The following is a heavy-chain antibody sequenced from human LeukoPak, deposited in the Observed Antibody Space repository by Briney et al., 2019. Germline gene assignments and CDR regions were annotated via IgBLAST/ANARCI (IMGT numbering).Heavy chain of an antibody. CDR1: GGSISSYY. V-gene: IGHV4-59*08. J-gene: IGHJ5*02. CDR3: ARPLGGLGWFDP. Sequence: SETLSLTCTVSGGSISSYYWSWIRQPPGKGLEWIGYIYYSGSTNYNPSLKSRVTISVDTSKNQFSLKLSSVTAADTAVYYCARPLGGLGWFDPWGQGTLVTVSS. CDR2: IYYSGST. D-gene: IGHD3-16*01.